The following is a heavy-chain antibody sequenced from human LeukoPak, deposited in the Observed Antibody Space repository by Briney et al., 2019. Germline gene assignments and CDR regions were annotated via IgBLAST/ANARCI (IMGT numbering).Heavy chain of an antibody. CDR3: ARDRDYYDSSGLQYFQH. V-gene: IGHV3-11*01. CDR2: ISHSGSTI. Sequence: PGGSLRFSCAASGFTFSDYYMSWIRQAPGKGLEWISYISHSGSTIYYADSVKGRFTISRDNAKNSLYLQMNSLRAEDTAVYYCARDRDYYDSSGLQYFQHWGQGTLVTVSS. CDR1: GFTFSDYY. D-gene: IGHD3-22*01. J-gene: IGHJ1*01.